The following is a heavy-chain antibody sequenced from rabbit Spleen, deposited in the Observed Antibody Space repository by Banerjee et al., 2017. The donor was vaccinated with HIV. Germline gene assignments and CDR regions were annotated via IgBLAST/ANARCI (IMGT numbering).Heavy chain of an antibody. V-gene: IGHV1S7*01. J-gene: IGHJ4*01. CDR2: IDPVFGIT. CDR1: AFSFSRGYD. Sequence: QHLEESGGGLVKPGASLTLTCKASAFSFSRGYDMCWVRQAPGKGLEWIGYIDPVFGITYYANWVNGRFTISSHNAQNTLFLQLNSLTAADTATYFCVREVAAKFNLWGQGTLVTVS. CDR3: VREVAAKFNL. D-gene: IGHD4-1*01.